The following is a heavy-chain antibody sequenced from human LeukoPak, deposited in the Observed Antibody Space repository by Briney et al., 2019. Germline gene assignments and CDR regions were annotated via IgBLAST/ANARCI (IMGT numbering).Heavy chain of an antibody. CDR3: ARGGHSSSWYAVAPYFDY. Sequence: GASVKVSCKASGYTFTGYYMHWVRQAPGQGLEWMGWINPNSGGTNYAQKFQGRVTMTRDTSISTAYMELSRLRSDDTAVYYCARGGHSSSWYAVAPYFDYWGQGTLVTVSS. CDR2: INPNSGGT. D-gene: IGHD6-13*01. V-gene: IGHV1-2*02. CDR1: GYTFTGYY. J-gene: IGHJ4*02.